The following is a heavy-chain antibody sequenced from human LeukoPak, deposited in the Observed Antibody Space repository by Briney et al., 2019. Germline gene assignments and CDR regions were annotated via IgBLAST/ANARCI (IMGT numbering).Heavy chain of an antibody. CDR1: GGSISSSSYY. D-gene: IGHD3-22*01. Sequence: PSETLSLTCTVSGGSISSSSYYWGWTRQPPGKGLEWIGSIYYSGSTYYNPSLKSRVTISVDTSKNQFSLKLSSVTAADTAVYYCARRYAYYYDSSGYYLDYWGQGTLVTVSS. V-gene: IGHV4-39*01. J-gene: IGHJ4*02. CDR3: ARRYAYYYDSSGYYLDY. CDR2: IYYSGST.